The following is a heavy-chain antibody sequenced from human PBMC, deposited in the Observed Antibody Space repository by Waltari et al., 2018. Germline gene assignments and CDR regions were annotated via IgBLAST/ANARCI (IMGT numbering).Heavy chain of an antibody. Sequence: QVQLVQSGAEVKKPGASVKVSCKVSGYTLTELSMHWVRQAPGKGLEWMGGCDPEDGETIYAQKVQGRVTMTEDTSTDTAYMELSSLRSEDTAVYYCATGAIIAAAGRDYYGMDVWGQGTTVTVSS. CDR3: ATGAIIAAAGRDYYGMDV. V-gene: IGHV1-24*01. J-gene: IGHJ6*02. CDR2: CDPEDGET. CDR1: GYTLTELS. D-gene: IGHD6-13*01.